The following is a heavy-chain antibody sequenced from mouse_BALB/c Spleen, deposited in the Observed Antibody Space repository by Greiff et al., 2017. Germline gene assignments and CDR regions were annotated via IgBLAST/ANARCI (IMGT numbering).Heavy chain of an antibody. D-gene: IGHD4-1*01. V-gene: IGHV2-9*02. CDR2: IWAGGSS. CDR1: GFSFTSYG. Sequence: QVPLKVSGPGLVAPSQCLSISCAVSGFSFTSYGVHWVRQPPGKGLEWLGVIWAGGSSNYNSALMSRLSISKDNYKSQVLLKMNSLLTDDTAMYYCARENGKRAMDYWGQGTSVTVSA. J-gene: IGHJ4*01. CDR3: ARENGKRAMDY.